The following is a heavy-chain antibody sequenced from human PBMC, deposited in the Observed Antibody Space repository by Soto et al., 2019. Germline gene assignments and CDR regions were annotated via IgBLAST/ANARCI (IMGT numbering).Heavy chain of an antibody. J-gene: IGHJ4*02. D-gene: IGHD5-18*01. Sequence: QVRLQESGPGLVKPSQTLSRTCTVSGGSISSAAYYWSWIRQHPGKGLEWIGYVSHSGSTYYNPSLKSRVIISVDTSKNQFSLSLTSVTAADTAVYYCAREYTYGSNFFDCWGQGALVTVSS. CDR1: GGSISSAAYY. CDR2: VSHSGST. V-gene: IGHV4-31*03. CDR3: AREYTYGSNFFDC.